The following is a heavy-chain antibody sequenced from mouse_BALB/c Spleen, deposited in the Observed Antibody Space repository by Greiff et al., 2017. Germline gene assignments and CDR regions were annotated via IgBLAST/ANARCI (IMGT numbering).Heavy chain of an antibody. Sequence: EVKLMESGGGLVQPGGSLKLSCAASGFTFSSYGMSWVRQTPDKRLELVATINSNGGSTYYPDSVKGRFTISRDNAKNTLYLQMSSLKSEDTAMYYCARDLDGYHGGFAYWGQGTLVTVSA. D-gene: IGHD2-3*01. CDR1: GFTFSSYG. J-gene: IGHJ3*01. CDR2: INSNGGST. V-gene: IGHV5-6-3*01. CDR3: ARDLDGYHGGFAY.